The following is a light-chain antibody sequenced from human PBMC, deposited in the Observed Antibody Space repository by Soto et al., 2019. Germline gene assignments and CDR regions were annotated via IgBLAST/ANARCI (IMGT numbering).Light chain of an antibody. CDR2: GAS. V-gene: IGKV3-15*01. CDR1: QSARIY. CDR3: LQYNQWVWT. Sequence: IEMTQSPATLSVSPGETVTLSCRASQSARIYLAWYQQKPGRTPRLLIQGASTRAPGVPARFSGSGSGTDFTLTIRSLQSEDSAIYYCLQYNQWVWTFGQGTKLEI. J-gene: IGKJ1*01.